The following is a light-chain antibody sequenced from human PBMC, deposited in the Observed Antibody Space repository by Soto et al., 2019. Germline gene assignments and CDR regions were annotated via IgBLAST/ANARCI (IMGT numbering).Light chain of an antibody. CDR3: QQYHNRPPWT. CDR2: GAS. Sequence: EIVMTQSPVTLSVSPGERVTLSCRASQTVSNNLAWYQQKPGQAPRLLIYGASTRATDIPARFAGSGSGTEFSLTITSLQSEDFAIYYCQQYHNRPPWTFGQGTRVETK. V-gene: IGKV3-15*01. J-gene: IGKJ1*01. CDR1: QTVSNN.